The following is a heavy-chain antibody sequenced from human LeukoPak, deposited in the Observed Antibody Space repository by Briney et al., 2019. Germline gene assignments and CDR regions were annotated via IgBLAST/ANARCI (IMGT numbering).Heavy chain of an antibody. CDR3: ARDRVPAATDY. Sequence: GGSLRLSCAASGFTLSTYSMNWVRQAPGKGLEWVSVIYSGGSTYYADSVKGRFTISRDNSKNTLYLQMNSLRAEDTAVYYCARDRVPAATDYWGQGTLVTVSS. D-gene: IGHD2-2*01. CDR1: GFTLSTYS. J-gene: IGHJ4*02. CDR2: IYSGGST. V-gene: IGHV3-66*01.